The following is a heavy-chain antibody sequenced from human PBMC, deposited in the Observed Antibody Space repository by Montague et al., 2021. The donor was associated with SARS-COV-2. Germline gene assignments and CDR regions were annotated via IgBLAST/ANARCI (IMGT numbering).Heavy chain of an antibody. CDR3: ARDFPTGRYYFDF. CDR2: IYTSGRT. D-gene: IGHD3-10*01. Sequence: TLSLTCTVSGAPINIGNYYWNWIRQPAGKGLEWIGRIYTSGRTDYNPSLKSRLTISFNTSKNDFSLRLNSLTAADTAVYYCARDFPTGRYYFDFWGQGTLVIVSS. V-gene: IGHV4-61*02. CDR1: GAPINIGNYY. J-gene: IGHJ4*02.